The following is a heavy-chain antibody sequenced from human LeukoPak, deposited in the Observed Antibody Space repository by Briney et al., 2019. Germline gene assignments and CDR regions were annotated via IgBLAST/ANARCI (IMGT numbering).Heavy chain of an antibody. CDR2: INHSGST. CDR1: GGSFSGYY. J-gene: IGHJ6*03. CDR3: ARVMAGTTRGYMDV. D-gene: IGHD1-1*01. Sequence: SETLSLTCAVYGGSFSGYYWSWIRQPPGKGLEWIGEINHSGSTNYNPSLKSRVTISVDTSKNQFSLKLSSVTAADTAVYYCARVMAGTTRGYMDVWSKGTTVTVSS. V-gene: IGHV4-34*01.